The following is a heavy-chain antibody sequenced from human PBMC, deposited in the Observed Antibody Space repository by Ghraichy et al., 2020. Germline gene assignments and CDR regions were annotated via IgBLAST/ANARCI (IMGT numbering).Heavy chain of an antibody. D-gene: IGHD5-24*01. CDR3: ARGKGLEV. J-gene: IGHJ6*02. CDR1: GFTSSSYW. V-gene: IGHV3-7*02. CDR2: IKQDGSEK. Sequence: LSLTCAASGFTSSSYWMSWVRQAPGKGLEWVANIKQDGSEKKYVDSVKGRFTISRDNAKNSLYLQMNSLTAEDTAVYYCARGKGLEVWGLGTTVTVSS.